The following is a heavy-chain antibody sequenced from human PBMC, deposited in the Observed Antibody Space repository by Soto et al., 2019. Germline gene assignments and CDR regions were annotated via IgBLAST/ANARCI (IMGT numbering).Heavy chain of an antibody. J-gene: IGHJ6*02. CDR3: ATPAPKPYYYYGMDV. CDR2: IYYSGST. Sequence: SETLSLTCTVSGGSISSSSYYWGWIRQPPGKGLEWIGSIYYSGSTYYNPSLKSRVTISVDTSKNQFSLKLSSVTAADTAVYYCATPAPKPYYYYGMDVWGQGTTVTVSS. CDR1: GGSISSSSYY. V-gene: IGHV4-39*01.